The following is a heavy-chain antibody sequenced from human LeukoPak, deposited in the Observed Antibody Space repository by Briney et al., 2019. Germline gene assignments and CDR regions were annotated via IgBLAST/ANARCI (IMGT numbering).Heavy chain of an antibody. CDR2: IYYSGYT. CDR1: GGSISSYY. V-gene: IGHV4-59*08. CDR3: ARHSYGSGRTTDFDY. J-gene: IGHJ4*02. Sequence: PSETLSLTCTVSGGSISSYYWSWIRQPPGKGLEWIGYIYYSGYTNYNPSLKSRVTISVDTSKNQFSLKLSSVTAADTAVYYCARHSYGSGRTTDFDYWGQGTLVTVSS. D-gene: IGHD3-10*01.